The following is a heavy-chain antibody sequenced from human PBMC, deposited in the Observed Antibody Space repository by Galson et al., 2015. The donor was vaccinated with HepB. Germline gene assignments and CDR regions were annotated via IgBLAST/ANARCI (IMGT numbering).Heavy chain of an antibody. CDR3: ARVPTVTSYSEN. V-gene: IGHV4-31*03. Sequence: TLSLTCTVSGGSISSGGYYWSWIRQHPGKGLEWIGYIYNSGNTYYNPSFKSRLTISVDMSKSQFFLKLSSVTAADTAVYYCARVPTVTSYSENWGQGTLVTVSS. J-gene: IGHJ4*02. D-gene: IGHD4-11*01. CDR2: IYNSGNT. CDR1: GGSISSGGYY.